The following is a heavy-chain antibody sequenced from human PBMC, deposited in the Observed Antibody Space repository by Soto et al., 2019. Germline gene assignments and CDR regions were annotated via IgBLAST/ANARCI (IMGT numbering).Heavy chain of an antibody. D-gene: IGHD3-22*01. CDR3: ARSRRYYYDSIGYYCY. CDR1: GFTFSSYW. J-gene: IGHJ4*02. CDR2: IKQDGSEK. Sequence: GGSLRLSCAASGFTFSSYWMSWVRQAPGKGLEWVANIKQDGSEKYYVDSVKGRFTISMDNAKNSLYLQMNSLRAEDTAVYYCARSRRYYYDSIGYYCYWGQGTLVTVSS. V-gene: IGHV3-7*01.